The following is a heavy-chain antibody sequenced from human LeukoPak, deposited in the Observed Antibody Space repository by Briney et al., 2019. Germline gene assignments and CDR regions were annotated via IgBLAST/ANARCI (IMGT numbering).Heavy chain of an antibody. CDR1: GGSIGSYY. CDR2: IYYTGST. CDR3: ARVVYYYDVSGYSFDL. Sequence: PSETLSLTCTVSGGSIGSYYWSWIRQPPGKGLEWIASIYYTGSTYYSPSLRSRATMSVDTSKNQFSLELSAVTAADTAFYYCARVVYYYDVSGYSFDLWGRGTLVAVSS. J-gene: IGHJ2*01. V-gene: IGHV4-59*04. D-gene: IGHD3-22*01.